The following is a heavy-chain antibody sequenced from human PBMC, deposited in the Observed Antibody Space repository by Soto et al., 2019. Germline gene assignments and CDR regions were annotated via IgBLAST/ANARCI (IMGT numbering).Heavy chain of an antibody. CDR1: GYIFVNYG. V-gene: IGHV1-18*01. D-gene: IGHD5-12*01. Sequence: QVQLVQSGDEVRKPGSSVKVSCKASGYIFVNYGIAWVRQAPGQGLEWMGWISPYSGNTHYASKVQGRLTMTTDTSTSTDYLELGRPTSDGTAVYYCGMVDNFLTPPPQDVWGQGTTVTV. CDR3: GMVDNFLTPPPQDV. CDR2: ISPYSGNT. J-gene: IGHJ6*02.